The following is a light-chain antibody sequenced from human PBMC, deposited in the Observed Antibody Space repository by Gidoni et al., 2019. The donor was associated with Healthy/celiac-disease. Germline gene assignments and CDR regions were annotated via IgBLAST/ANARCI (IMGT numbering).Light chain of an antibody. CDR2: DAS. CDR3: QQRSNWPPLFT. CDR1: QSVSSY. V-gene: IGKV3-11*01. Sequence: VLTQSPATLSLSPGERATLSCRASQSVSSYLAWYQQKPGQAPRLLIYDASNRATGIPARFSGSGSGTDVTLTISSLEPEDFAVYYCQQRSNWPPLFTFGPGTKVDIK. J-gene: IGKJ3*01.